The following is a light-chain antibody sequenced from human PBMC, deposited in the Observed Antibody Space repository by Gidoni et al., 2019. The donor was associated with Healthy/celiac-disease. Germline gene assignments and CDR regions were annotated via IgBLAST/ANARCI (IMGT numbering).Light chain of an antibody. CDR1: SSDVGGYNY. CDR2: EVS. Sequence: QSALTQPASVSGSPGQSITISCTGTSSDVGGYNYVSWYQQHPGKAPKLMIYEVSNRPSGVPDRFSGSKSGNTASLTISGFQAEDEADYYCSSYTSSTLLVFGGGTKLTVL. V-gene: IGLV2-14*01. CDR3: SSYTSSTLLV. J-gene: IGLJ2*01.